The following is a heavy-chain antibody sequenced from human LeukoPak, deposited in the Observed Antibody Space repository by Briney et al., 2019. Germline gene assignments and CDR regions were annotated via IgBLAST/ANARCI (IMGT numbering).Heavy chain of an antibody. CDR3: ARDSTDYYYYMDV. CDR1: GGSISSYY. D-gene: IGHD3-3*02. Sequence: SETLSLTCTVSGGSISSYYWSWIRQPPGKGLEWIGYIYYSGSTNYNPSLKSRVTISVGTSKNQFSLKLSSVTAADTAVYYCARDSTDYYYYMDVWGKGTTVTVSS. CDR2: IYYSGST. V-gene: IGHV4-59*01. J-gene: IGHJ6*03.